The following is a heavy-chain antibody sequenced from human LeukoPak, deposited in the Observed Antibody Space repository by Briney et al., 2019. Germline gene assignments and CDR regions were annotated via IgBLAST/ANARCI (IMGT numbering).Heavy chain of an antibody. CDR1: GGSISSSSYY. D-gene: IGHD1/OR15-1a*01. V-gene: IGHV4-39*07. CDR3: ARDWNNHGDDAFDI. Sequence: ASETLSLTCTVSGGSISSSSYYWGWIRQPPGKGLEWIGSIYYSGSTYYNPSLKSRVTISVATSKSQFSLKLTSVTAADTAVYYCARDWNNHGDDAFDIWGQGTMVTVSS. J-gene: IGHJ3*02. CDR2: IYYSGST.